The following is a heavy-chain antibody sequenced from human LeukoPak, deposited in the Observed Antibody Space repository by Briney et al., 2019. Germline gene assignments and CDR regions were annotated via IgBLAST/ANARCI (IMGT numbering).Heavy chain of an antibody. CDR3: ARDRRTGVAAAGTGWFDP. Sequence: SETLSLTCTVSGGSISRSSYYWSWIRQPAGKGLEWIGRIYTSGSTNYNPSLKSRVTMSVDTSKNQFSLKLSSVTAADTAVYYCARDRRTGVAAAGTGWFDPWGQGTLVTVSS. CDR2: IYTSGST. J-gene: IGHJ5*02. CDR1: GGSISRSSYY. D-gene: IGHD6-13*01. V-gene: IGHV4-61*02.